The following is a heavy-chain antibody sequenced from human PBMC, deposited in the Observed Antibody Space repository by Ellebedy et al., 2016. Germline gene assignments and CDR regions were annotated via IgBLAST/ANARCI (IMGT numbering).Heavy chain of an antibody. J-gene: IGHJ4*02. CDR2: IYYSGST. Sequence: SETLSLTCTVSGGSISSSSYYWGWIRQPPGKGLEWIGSIYYSGSTYYNPSLKSRVTISVDTSKNQFSLKLSSVTAADTAVYYCARHSPSIVVGATTAMDYWGQGTLVTVSS. CDR3: ARHSPSIVVGATTAMDY. V-gene: IGHV4-39*01. CDR1: GGSISSSSYY. D-gene: IGHD1-26*01.